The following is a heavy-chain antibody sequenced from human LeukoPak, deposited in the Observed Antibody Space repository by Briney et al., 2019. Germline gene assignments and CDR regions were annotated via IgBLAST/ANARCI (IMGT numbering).Heavy chain of an antibody. D-gene: IGHD6-19*01. CDR2: ISWNSGSI. Sequence: GRSLRLSCAASGITFDDYAMHWVRQAPGKGLEWVSGISWNSGSIGYADSVKGRFTISRDNAKNSLYLQMNSLRAEDTALYYCAKGAIAVAGTKDYFDYWGQGTLVTVSS. V-gene: IGHV3-9*01. CDR3: AKGAIAVAGTKDYFDY. CDR1: GITFDDYA. J-gene: IGHJ4*02.